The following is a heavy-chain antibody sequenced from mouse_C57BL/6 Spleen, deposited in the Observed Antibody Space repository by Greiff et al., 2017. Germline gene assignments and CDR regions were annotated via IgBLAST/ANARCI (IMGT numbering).Heavy chain of an antibody. CDR3: TVITTVGY. CDR2: IDPENGDT. J-gene: IGHJ2*01. Sequence: VQLQQSGAELVRPGASVKLSCTASGFNIKDDYMHWVKQRPEQGLEWIGWIDPENGDTEYASKFQGKATITADTSSNTAYLQLSSLTSEDTAVYYCTVITTVGYWGQGTTLTVSS. CDR1: GFNIKDDY. D-gene: IGHD1-1*01. V-gene: IGHV14-4*01.